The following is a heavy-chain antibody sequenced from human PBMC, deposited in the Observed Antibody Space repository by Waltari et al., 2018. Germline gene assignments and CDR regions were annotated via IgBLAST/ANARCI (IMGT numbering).Heavy chain of an antibody. CDR1: GFTFSTYN. CDR3: ARGRDGYIQDVFDI. J-gene: IGHJ3*02. Sequence: EVQLVESGGGLVQPGESLRLSCAASGFTFSTYNMHWVRQAPGNGLELVSYISSSTTTYYADYVKGRFTISRDNAKNSLYLQMNSLRAEDTALYYCARGRDGYIQDVFDIWGQGTMVSVSS. D-gene: IGHD5-12*01. V-gene: IGHV3-48*01. CDR2: ISSSTTT.